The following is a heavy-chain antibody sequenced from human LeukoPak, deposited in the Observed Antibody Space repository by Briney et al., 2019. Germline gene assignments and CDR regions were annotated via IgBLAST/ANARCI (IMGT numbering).Heavy chain of an antibody. V-gene: IGHV3-33*06. CDR2: VWEDGSKT. CDR3: AKDVVSGCSGHDCWAHFDS. Sequence: GRSLRLSRAAAGFTFGNYGMHWVRQAPSNGLEWGAVVWEDGSKTHYGDFVRSPFTVSRDISKNTLYLEMNSLRAEDTAVYYCAKDVVSGCSGHDCWAHFDSWGQGTLVTVSS. J-gene: IGHJ4*02. CDR1: GFTFGNYG. D-gene: IGHD2-21*02.